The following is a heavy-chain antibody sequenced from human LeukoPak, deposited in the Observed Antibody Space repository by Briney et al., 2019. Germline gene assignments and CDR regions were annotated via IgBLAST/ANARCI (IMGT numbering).Heavy chain of an antibody. D-gene: IGHD3-22*01. CDR3: ARAYDSSGYWLYYFDY. V-gene: IGHV3-74*01. J-gene: IGHJ4*02. CDR1: GFTFSSYW. Sequence: GGSLRLSCAASGFTFSSYWMHWVRQAPGKGLVWVSRINSDGSSTSYADSVKGRFTISIDNAKNTLYLQMNSLRDEDTAVYYCARAYDSSGYWLYYFDYWGQGTLVTVSS. CDR2: INSDGSST.